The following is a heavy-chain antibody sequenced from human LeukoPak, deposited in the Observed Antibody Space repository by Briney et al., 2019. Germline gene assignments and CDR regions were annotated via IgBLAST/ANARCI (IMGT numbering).Heavy chain of an antibody. CDR2: INHSGST. CDR3: ARGPVTADAFDI. J-gene: IGHJ3*02. Sequence: KPSETLSLTCAVYGGSFSGYYWSWIRQPPGKGLEWIGEINHSGSTNYNPSLKSRVTISVDTSKNQFSLKLSSVTAADTAVYYCARGPVTADAFDIWGKGQWSPSLQ. V-gene: IGHV4-34*01. CDR1: GGSFSGYY. D-gene: IGHD4-17*01.